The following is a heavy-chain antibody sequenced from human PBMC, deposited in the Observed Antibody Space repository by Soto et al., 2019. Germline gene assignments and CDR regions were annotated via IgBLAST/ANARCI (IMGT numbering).Heavy chain of an antibody. CDR1: GFTFSNFA. J-gene: IGHJ6*03. CDR3: AKDTSSSPYYMDV. D-gene: IGHD2-2*01. CDR2: ISGSTGTT. V-gene: IGHV3-23*01. Sequence: EVQVLESGGGSVQPGGSLRLSCAASGFTFSNFAMSWVRHAPGQGLKWVSEISGSTGTTYYADSVKGRFIISRDNSKNMVHLQMNSLRAEDTAVYYCAKDTSSSPYYMDVWGKGTTVTVSS.